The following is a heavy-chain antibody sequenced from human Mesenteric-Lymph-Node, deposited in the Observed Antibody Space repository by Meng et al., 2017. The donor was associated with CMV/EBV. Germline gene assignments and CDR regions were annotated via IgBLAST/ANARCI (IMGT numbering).Heavy chain of an antibody. CDR3: ARYQVLSKGGVRHIDYYGMDV. CDR2: INSDGSST. D-gene: IGHD2-2*01. J-gene: IGHJ6*02. Sequence: GGPLRLSCAASGSTFSSYWLHWVRQAPGKGLVWVSRINSDGSSTSYADSVKGRFTISRDNAKNTLYLQMNSLRAEDTAVYYCARYQVLSKGGVRHIDYYGMDVWGQGTTVTVSS. CDR1: GSTFSSYW. V-gene: IGHV3-74*01.